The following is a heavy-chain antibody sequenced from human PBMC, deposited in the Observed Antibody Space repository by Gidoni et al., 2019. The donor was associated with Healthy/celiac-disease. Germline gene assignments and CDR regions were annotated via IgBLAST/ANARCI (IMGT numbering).Heavy chain of an antibody. CDR3: ARVSDYVWGSFDY. Sequence: QVQLVESGGGVVQPGRSLRLSCAASGFTFSSYGMHWVRQAPGKGLEWVAVICYDGSTNYYAAPVKGLFTISRDNSKNSLYLQMNSLRAEDTAVYYCARVSDYVWGSFDYWGQGTLVTVSS. D-gene: IGHD3-16*01. V-gene: IGHV3-33*01. J-gene: IGHJ4*02. CDR2: ICYDGSTN. CDR1: GFTFSSYG.